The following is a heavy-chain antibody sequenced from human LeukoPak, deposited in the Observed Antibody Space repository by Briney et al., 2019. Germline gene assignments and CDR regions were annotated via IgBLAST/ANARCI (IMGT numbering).Heavy chain of an antibody. CDR3: AREEDY. J-gene: IGHJ4*02. CDR2: INHSGST. V-gene: IGHV4-34*01. Sequence: SETLSLTCAVYGGSFSDYYWSWIRQPPGKGLEWIGEINHSGSTNYNPSLKSRVTISVDTSKNQFSLKLSSVTAADTAVYCCAREEDYWGQGTLVTVSS. CDR1: GGSFSDYY.